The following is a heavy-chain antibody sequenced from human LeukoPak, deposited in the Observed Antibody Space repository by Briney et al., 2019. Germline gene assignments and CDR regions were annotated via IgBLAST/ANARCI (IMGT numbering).Heavy chain of an antibody. Sequence: ASVKVSCKASGYTFTGYYMHWVRQAPGQGLEWMAWINPNSGGTNYAQKLQGRVTMTRDTSISTAYMELSRLRSDDTAVYYCAREHYGSGLNWFDPWGQGTLVTVSS. D-gene: IGHD3-10*01. CDR3: AREHYGSGLNWFDP. CDR2: INPNSGGT. CDR1: GYTFTGYY. V-gene: IGHV1-2*02. J-gene: IGHJ5*02.